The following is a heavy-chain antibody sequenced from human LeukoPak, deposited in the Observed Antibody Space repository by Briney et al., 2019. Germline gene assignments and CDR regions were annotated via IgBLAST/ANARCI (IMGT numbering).Heavy chain of an antibody. V-gene: IGHV3-66*04. D-gene: IGHD6-13*01. Sequence: GGSLRLSCAASGFTFSRFGMHWVRQAPGKGLEWVSVIYSGGSTYYADSVKGRFTISRDISKNTLNLQMNSVRVEDTAVYYCARHSEYGTSWFDYWGQGTLVTVSS. CDR3: ARHSEYGTSWFDY. CDR1: GFTFSRFG. J-gene: IGHJ4*02. CDR2: IYSGGST.